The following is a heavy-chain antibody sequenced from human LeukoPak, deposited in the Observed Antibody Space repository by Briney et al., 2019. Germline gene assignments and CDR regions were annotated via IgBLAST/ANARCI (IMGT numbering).Heavy chain of an antibody. V-gene: IGHV1-69*13. D-gene: IGHD3-22*01. CDR3: ARGAYYYDSSGYQLYYYYYYMDV. CDR2: IIPIFGTA. Sequence: SVKVSCKASGGTFSSYAISWARQAPGQGLEWMGGIIPIFGTANYAQKFQGRVTITADESTSTAYMELSSLRSEDTAVYYCARGAYYYDSSGYQLYYYYYYMDVWGKGTTVTVS. J-gene: IGHJ6*03. CDR1: GGTFSSYA.